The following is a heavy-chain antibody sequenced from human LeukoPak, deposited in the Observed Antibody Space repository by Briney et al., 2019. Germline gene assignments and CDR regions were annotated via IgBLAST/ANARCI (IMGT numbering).Heavy chain of an antibody. CDR1: GYTFSDHY. CDR3: ARGLFVQSRITIFGVVISNYYMDV. CDR2: IIPIFGTA. Sequence: SVRVSCKASGYTFSDHYIQWVRQAPGQGLEWMGGIIPIFGTANYAQKFQGRVTITTDESTSTAYMELSSLRSEDTAVYYCARGLFVQSRITIFGVVISNYYMDVWGKGTTVTVSS. V-gene: IGHV1-69*05. D-gene: IGHD3-3*01. J-gene: IGHJ6*03.